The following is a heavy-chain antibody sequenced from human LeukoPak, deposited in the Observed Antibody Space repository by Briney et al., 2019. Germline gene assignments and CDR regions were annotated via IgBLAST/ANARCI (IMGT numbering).Heavy chain of an antibody. J-gene: IGHJ4*02. V-gene: IGHV1-2*02. CDR2: INPNSGGT. Sequence: GASVKVSCKASGYTFTAYYMHWVRQAPGQGLEWMGWINPNSGGTDYAQKFQGRGTMTRDTSISTAYMELSRLRSDDTAVFYCARDYYDSSGYGSFDYWGQGTLVTVSS. CDR1: GYTFTAYY. D-gene: IGHD3-22*01. CDR3: ARDYYDSSGYGSFDY.